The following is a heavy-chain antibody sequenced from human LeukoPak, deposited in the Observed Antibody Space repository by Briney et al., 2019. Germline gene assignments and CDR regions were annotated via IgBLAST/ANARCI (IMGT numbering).Heavy chain of an antibody. CDR1: GITLSNYG. J-gene: IGHJ4*02. V-gene: IGHV3-23*01. D-gene: IGHD3-22*01. CDR3: ASRGVVIRVILVGFHKEAYYFDS. CDR2: ISESGVRT. Sequence: PGRSLRLSCAVAGITLSNYGISWVRQAPGEGLEWVAGISESGVRTNYADSMTGRFTISGDNPKNTLYLQMNSLRAEDTAVYFCASRGVVIRVILVGFHKEAYYFDSWGQGALVTVSS.